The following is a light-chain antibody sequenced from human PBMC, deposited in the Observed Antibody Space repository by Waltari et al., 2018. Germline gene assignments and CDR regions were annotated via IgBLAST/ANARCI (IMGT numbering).Light chain of an antibody. CDR2: DVT. CDR3: SSYRHSNNRV. J-gene: IGLJ3*02. CDR1: GREIGSFNY. Sequence: QSGLTQPASVSGSPGQSITISCTGTGREIGSFNYVSWYQQHPGKAPKLLIYDVTFRPSGVSDRFSAPKSSNTASLTISGLRAEDEGHYCCSSYRHSNNRVFGGGTTLTVL. V-gene: IGLV2-14*03.